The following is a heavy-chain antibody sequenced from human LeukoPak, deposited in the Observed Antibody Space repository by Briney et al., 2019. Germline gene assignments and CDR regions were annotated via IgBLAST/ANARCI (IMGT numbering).Heavy chain of an antibody. CDR2: INTDGTVT. CDR3: ATKQWLAPPPDS. D-gene: IGHD6-19*01. CDR1: GFTFSKYW. J-gene: IGHJ4*02. V-gene: IGHV3-74*01. Sequence: GGSLRLSCAASGFTFSKYWMLWVRQAPGKGLESFSRINTDGTVTTYADSVKGRFTVSRDNAHNTMFLQMNSVRDEDTAVYYCATKQWLAPPPDSWGQGTPVTVSS.